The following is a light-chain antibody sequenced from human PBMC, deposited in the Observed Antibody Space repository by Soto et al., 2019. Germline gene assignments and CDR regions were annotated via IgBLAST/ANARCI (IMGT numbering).Light chain of an antibody. CDR1: QSITNNF. CDR3: QQYGSSPRT. CDR2: GAS. V-gene: IGKV3-20*01. Sequence: DIVLTQSPGTLSLSPGERATLSCRASQSITNNFLAWYQQKPGQAPRLLIYGASYRATGIPDRFSGSGSGTDFTLTISRLEPEDFAVYYCQQYGSSPRTFGQGTKVDI. J-gene: IGKJ1*01.